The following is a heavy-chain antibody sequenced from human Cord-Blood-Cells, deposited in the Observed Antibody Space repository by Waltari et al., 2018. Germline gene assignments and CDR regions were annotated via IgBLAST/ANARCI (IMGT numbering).Heavy chain of an antibody. CDR2: IYYSGST. J-gene: IGHJ6*02. V-gene: IGHV4-59*08. D-gene: IGHD6-13*01. CDR3: ARHHPGSSWHPYYYYGMDV. CDR1: GGSISSYY. Sequence: QVQLQESGPGLVKPSETLSLTCTVSGGSISSYYWSWIRQPPGKGLEWIGYIYYSGSTNYNPSLKSRVTISVDTSKNQFSLKLSSVTAADTAVYYCARHHPGSSWHPYYYYGMDVWGQGTTVTVSS.